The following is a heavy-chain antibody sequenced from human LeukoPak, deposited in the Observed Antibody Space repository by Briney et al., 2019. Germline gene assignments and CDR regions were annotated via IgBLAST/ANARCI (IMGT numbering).Heavy chain of an antibody. V-gene: IGHV3-21*01. CDR1: GFTLHSYT. J-gene: IGHJ6*02. CDR3: ARDIKFGQLDYYYYGMDV. D-gene: IGHD3-10*01. Sequence: GGSLRLSCAASGFTLHSYTMNWVRQAPGKGLEWLSSTSDSGSSTYTNYEDSVKGRFTISRDKATNSLFLQMDSLRAEDTAVYYCARDIKFGQLDYYYYGMDVWGQGTAVTVSS. CDR2: TSDSGSSTYT.